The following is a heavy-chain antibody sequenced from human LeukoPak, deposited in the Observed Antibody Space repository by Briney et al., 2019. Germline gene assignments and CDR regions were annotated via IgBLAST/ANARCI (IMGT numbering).Heavy chain of an antibody. CDR2: IYYSGNT. D-gene: IGHD6-13*01. CDR1: GGSISSYY. CDR3: ARGNAAAGRVDY. V-gene: IGHV4-59*01. Sequence: SETLSLTCTVSGGSISSYYWSWIRQPPGKGLEWIGYIYYSGNTNYNPSLKSRVTISVDTSKNQFSLKLSSVTAADTAVYYCARGNAAAGRVDYWGQGTLVTVSS. J-gene: IGHJ4*02.